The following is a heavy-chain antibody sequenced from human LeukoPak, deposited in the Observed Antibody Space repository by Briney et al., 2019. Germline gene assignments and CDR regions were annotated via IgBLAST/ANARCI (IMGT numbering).Heavy chain of an antibody. CDR3: ARDGGYSGYDDYYYYSAMDV. CDR2: ISIRGSTI. D-gene: IGHD5-12*01. J-gene: IGHJ6*02. Sequence: GGSLRLSCAASGFTSSSYEMNWVRQAPGKGLEWVSYISIRGSTIYYADSVKGRFTISRDNARNSLYLQMNSLRAEDTAVYYCARDGGYSGYDDYYYYSAMDVWGQGTTVTVSS. V-gene: IGHV3-48*03. CDR1: GFTSSSYE.